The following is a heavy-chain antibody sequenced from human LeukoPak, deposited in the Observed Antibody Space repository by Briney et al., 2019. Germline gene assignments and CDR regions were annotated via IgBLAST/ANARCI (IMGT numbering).Heavy chain of an antibody. CDR1: GYTFTSYY. Sequence: ASVKVSCKASGYTFTSYYMHWVRQAPGQGLEWMGIINPSGGSTSYAQKFQGRVTMTRDMSTSTVYMELSSLRSEDTAVYYCARDERGGYCTNGVCYGYYFDYWGQGTLVTVSS. CDR3: ARDERGGYCTNGVCYGYYFDY. V-gene: IGHV1-46*01. D-gene: IGHD2-8*01. CDR2: INPSGGST. J-gene: IGHJ4*02.